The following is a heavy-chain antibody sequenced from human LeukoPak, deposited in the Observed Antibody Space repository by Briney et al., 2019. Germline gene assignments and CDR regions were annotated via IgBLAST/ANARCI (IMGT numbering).Heavy chain of an antibody. CDR1: GGSISSGDYY. CDR3: ARVGKLPPHPEYYFDY. V-gene: IGHV4-30-4*08. Sequence: PSETLSLTCTVSGGSISSGDYYWSWIRQPPGKGLEWIGYIYYSGSSYYNPSLKSRVTISVDTSKNQLSPKLSSVTAADTAVYYCARVGKLPPHPEYYFDYWGQGTLVTVSS. D-gene: IGHD1-26*01. CDR2: IYYSGSS. J-gene: IGHJ4*02.